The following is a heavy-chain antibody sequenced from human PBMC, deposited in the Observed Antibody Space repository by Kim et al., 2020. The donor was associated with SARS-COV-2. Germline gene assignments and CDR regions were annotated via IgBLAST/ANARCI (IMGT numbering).Heavy chain of an antibody. J-gene: IGHJ6*02. CDR3: AKDLTIYYNHFYYYYGMDV. D-gene: IGHD3-9*01. Sequence: KGRFTISRDNTKNSLYLQMDSLRTEDTAFYYCAKDLTIYYNHFYYYYGMDVWGQGTTVTVSS. V-gene: IGHV3-43*01.